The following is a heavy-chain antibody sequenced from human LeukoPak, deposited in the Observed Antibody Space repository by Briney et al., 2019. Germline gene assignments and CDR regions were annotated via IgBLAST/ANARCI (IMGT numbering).Heavy chain of an antibody. V-gene: IGHV1-69*13. Sequence: SVKVSCKASGGTFSSYAISWVRQAPGQGLEWVGGIIPIFGTANYAQKFQGRVTITADESTSTAYMELSSLRSEDTAVYYCVRVFSSSYYMDVWGKGTTVTISS. CDR3: VRVFSSSYYMDV. CDR2: IIPIFGTA. D-gene: IGHD3-22*01. CDR1: GGTFSSYA. J-gene: IGHJ6*03.